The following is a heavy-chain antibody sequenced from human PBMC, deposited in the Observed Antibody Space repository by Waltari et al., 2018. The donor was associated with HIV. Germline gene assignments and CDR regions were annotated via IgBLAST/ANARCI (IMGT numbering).Heavy chain of an antibody. CDR2: IRSKAEGGAT. V-gene: IGHV3-15*01. CDR3: TTEEVYGSGTYLDY. D-gene: IGHD3-10*01. CDR1: GCPCSDAG. Sequence: QLVEPRGDLVKPGGGLRLSCLAPGCPCSDAGWNWVRQTQGKGLEWVGRIRSKAEGGATDYAAVVKGRFTISRDDSNTTLFLQMNSLKVEDTAVYYCTTEEVYGSGTYLDYWGQGTRVTVS. J-gene: IGHJ4*02.